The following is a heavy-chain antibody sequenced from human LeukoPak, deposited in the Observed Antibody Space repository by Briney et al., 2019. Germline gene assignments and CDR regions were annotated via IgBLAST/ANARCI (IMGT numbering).Heavy chain of an antibody. V-gene: IGHV4-34*08. Sequence: GSLRLSCAASGFTFSSYWMSWVRQAPGKGLEWIGEINHSGITNYNPSLKSRVTISVDTSKNQLSLKLSSVTAADTAVYYCAKPARDFGDSGAITWWGQGTLVTVSS. J-gene: IGHJ4*02. CDR3: AKPARDFGDSGAITW. D-gene: IGHD4-17*01. CDR2: INHSGIT. CDR1: GFTFSSYW.